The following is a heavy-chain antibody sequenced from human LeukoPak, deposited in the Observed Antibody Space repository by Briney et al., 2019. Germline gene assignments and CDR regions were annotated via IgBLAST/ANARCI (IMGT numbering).Heavy chain of an antibody. CDR2: ISGSGGST. CDR1: GFTFSSYA. Sequence: GGSLRHSCAASGFTFSSYAMSWVRQAPGKGLEWVSAISGSGGSTYYADSVKGRFTISRDNSKNTLYLQMNSLRAEDTAVYYCAKGNKSGGFFQHWGQGTLVTVSS. V-gene: IGHV3-23*01. CDR3: AKGNKSGGFFQH. D-gene: IGHD1/OR15-1a*01. J-gene: IGHJ1*01.